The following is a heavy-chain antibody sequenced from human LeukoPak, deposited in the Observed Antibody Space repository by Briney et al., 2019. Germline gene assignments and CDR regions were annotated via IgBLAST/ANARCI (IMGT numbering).Heavy chain of an antibody. CDR3: AKEMSSRYSGTFAY. D-gene: IGHD1-26*01. CDR1: GFTFSNYA. CDR2: ISGSNST. Sequence: GGSLRLSCAASGFTFSNYAMSWVRQAPGKGLEWVSTISGSNSTYYTDSVKGRFTISRDNSKNKLSLQMNSLRVEDTAVYYCAKEMSSRYSGTFAYWGQGTLVTVSS. J-gene: IGHJ4*02. V-gene: IGHV3-23*01.